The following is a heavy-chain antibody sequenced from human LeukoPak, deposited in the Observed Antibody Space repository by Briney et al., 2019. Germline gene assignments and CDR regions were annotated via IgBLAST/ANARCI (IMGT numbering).Heavy chain of an antibody. CDR1: GGSFSGYY. Sequence: SETLSLTCAVYGGSFSGYYWSWIHQPPGKGLEWIGEINHSGSTNYNPSLKSRVTISVDTSKNQFSLKLSSVTAADTAVYYCARAKWYCSSTSCYRYYYYGMDVWGQGTTVTVSS. CDR2: INHSGST. V-gene: IGHV4-34*01. D-gene: IGHD2-2*01. CDR3: ARAKWYCSSTSCYRYYYYGMDV. J-gene: IGHJ6*02.